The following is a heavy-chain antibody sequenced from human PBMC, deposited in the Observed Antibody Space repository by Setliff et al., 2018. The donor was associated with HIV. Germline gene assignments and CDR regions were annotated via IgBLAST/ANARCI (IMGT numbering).Heavy chain of an antibody. CDR3: ATASLYYESRGYFTYYFDY. J-gene: IGHJ4*02. Sequence: GGSLRLSCAASGVVFSYAWMNWVRQAPGKGLEWVGRISTKADGETTDYATPVKGRFTISRDDSKNTLYLQMNSLRTEDTAVYFCATASLYYESRGYFTYYFDYWGQGTLVTVSS. D-gene: IGHD3-22*01. CDR1: GVVFSYAW. CDR2: ISTKADGETT. V-gene: IGHV3-15*07.